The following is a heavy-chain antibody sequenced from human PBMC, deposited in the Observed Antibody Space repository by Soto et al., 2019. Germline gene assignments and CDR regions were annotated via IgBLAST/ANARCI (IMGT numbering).Heavy chain of an antibody. CDR1: GGSFSGYY. J-gene: IGHJ4*02. D-gene: IGHD3-10*01. CDR3: ASGGPYYQEDY. CDR2: INHSGST. V-gene: IGHV4-34*01. Sequence: SETLSLTCAVYGGSFSGYYWSWIRQPPGKGLEWIGEINHSGSTNYNPSLKSRVTISVDTSKNQFSLKLSSVTAADTAVYYCASGGPYYQEDYWGQGTLVSVSS.